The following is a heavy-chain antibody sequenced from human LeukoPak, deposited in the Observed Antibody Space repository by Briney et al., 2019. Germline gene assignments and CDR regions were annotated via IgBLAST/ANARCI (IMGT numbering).Heavy chain of an antibody. D-gene: IGHD3-9*01. CDR1: GGTFSSCA. CDR3: ARARDILTGYDYYYYMDV. J-gene: IGHJ6*03. Sequence: SVKVSCKASGGTFSSCAISWVRQAPGQGLEWMGGIIPIFGTANYAQKFQGRVTITTDESTSTAYMELSSLRSEDTAVYYCARARDILTGYDYYYYMDVWGKGTTVTVSS. CDR2: IIPIFGTA. V-gene: IGHV1-69*05.